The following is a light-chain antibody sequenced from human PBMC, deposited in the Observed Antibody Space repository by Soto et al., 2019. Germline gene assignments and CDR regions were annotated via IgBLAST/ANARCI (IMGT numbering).Light chain of an antibody. CDR1: QGINSY. CDR2: AAS. J-gene: IGKJ4*01. V-gene: IGKV1-17*03. CDR3: MQYSGYVPA. Sequence: DIQITQSPSFMSACVRYTVNMTCAASQGINSYLAWFQQKPGKLPKRLIYAASDLESGVPSRFSGSGFGTEFTLTISSLQPEDFATYYCMQYSGYVPAFGGGTKVDIK.